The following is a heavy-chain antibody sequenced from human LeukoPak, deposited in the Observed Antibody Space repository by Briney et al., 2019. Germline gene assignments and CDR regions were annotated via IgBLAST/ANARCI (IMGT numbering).Heavy chain of an antibody. Sequence: ASVTVSCKASGYTFTGYYMHWVRQAPGQGLEWMGWINPNSGGTNYAQKFQGRVTMTRDTSISTAYTELSRLRSDDTAVYYCARDWAKYCSSTSCYTLGFDPWGQGTLVTVSS. V-gene: IGHV1-2*02. CDR3: ARDWAKYCSSTSCYTLGFDP. J-gene: IGHJ5*02. CDR1: GYTFTGYY. CDR2: INPNSGGT. D-gene: IGHD2-2*02.